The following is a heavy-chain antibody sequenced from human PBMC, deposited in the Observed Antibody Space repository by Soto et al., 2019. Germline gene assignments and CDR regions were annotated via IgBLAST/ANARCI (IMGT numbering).Heavy chain of an antibody. CDR1: GGSFSGYY. Sequence: QVQLQQWGAGLLKPSETLSLTCAVYGGSFSGYYWSWIRQPPGKGLEWIGEINHSGSTNYNPSLKGRVTISVDTSKNQFPLKLSSVTAADTAVYYCARRRAFMVRGVISAGPVDPWGQGTLVTVSS. CDR2: INHSGST. CDR3: ARRRAFMVRGVISAGPVDP. J-gene: IGHJ5*02. D-gene: IGHD3-10*01. V-gene: IGHV4-34*01.